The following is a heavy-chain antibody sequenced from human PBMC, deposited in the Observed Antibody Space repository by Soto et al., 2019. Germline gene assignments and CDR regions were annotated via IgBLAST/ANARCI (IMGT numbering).Heavy chain of an antibody. CDR2: INHSGST. Sequence: QVQLQQWGAGLLKPSETLSLTCAVYGGSFSGYYWSWIRQPPGKGLEWIGEINHSGSTNYNPSLKSRVTISADTSKKQFSLKLSSVTAADTAMYYCARDPSSGLFDYWGQGTLVTVSS. D-gene: IGHD3-3*01. J-gene: IGHJ4*02. CDR1: GGSFSGYY. CDR3: ARDPSSGLFDY. V-gene: IGHV4-34*01.